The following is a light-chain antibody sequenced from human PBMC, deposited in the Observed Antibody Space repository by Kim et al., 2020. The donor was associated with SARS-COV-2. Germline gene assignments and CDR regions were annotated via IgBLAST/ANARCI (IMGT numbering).Light chain of an antibody. J-gene: IGLJ2*01. CDR2: KDS. CDR1: VLAKKY. CDR3: YSAADNNLNVV. V-gene: IGLV3-27*01. Sequence: SYELTQPSSVSVSPGQTARITCSGDVLAKKYARWFQQKPGQAPVLVIYKDSERPSGIPERFSGSSSGTTVTLTISGAQVEDEADYYCYSAADNNLNVVFGGGTQLTVL.